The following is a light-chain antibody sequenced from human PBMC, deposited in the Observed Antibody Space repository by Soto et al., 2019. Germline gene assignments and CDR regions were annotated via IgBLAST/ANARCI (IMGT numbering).Light chain of an antibody. CDR1: QSISSW. Sequence: IQRTQSPSTLFASVGDRLTISCRACQSISSWLAWYQQKPGKAPKLLIYKASTLISGVPSRFSGSGSGTEFTRTISSLQPDDFATYYCQHYNSYSGAFGQGTKVDIK. V-gene: IGKV1-5*03. J-gene: IGKJ1*01. CDR2: KAS. CDR3: QHYNSYSGA.